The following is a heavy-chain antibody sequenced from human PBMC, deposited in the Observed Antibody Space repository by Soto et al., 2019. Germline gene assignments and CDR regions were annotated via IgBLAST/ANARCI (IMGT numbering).Heavy chain of an antibody. V-gene: IGHV3-21*04. Sequence: EVQLVESGGGLVKPGGSLRLSCAASGFTFSSYSMNWVRQAPGKGLEWVSSISSSSSYIYYADSVKGRFTISRDNAKNTLYLQMNSLRADDTAVYHCAKGQNSGTYRFYFDYWGQGALVTVSS. CDR3: AKGQNSGTYRFYFDY. D-gene: IGHD1-26*01. J-gene: IGHJ4*02. CDR2: ISSSSSYI. CDR1: GFTFSSYS.